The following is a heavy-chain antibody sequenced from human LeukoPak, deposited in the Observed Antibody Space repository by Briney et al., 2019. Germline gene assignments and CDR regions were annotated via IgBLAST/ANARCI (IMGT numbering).Heavy chain of an antibody. CDR1: GFTFSSFA. CDR3: AKPRTTGLGWAQFDY. CDR2: FDGNGPNT. D-gene: IGHD2-8*02. Sequence: GGSLRLSCAASGFTFSSFAMTWVRQAPGKGLEWVSGFDGNGPNTYYADSVKGRWTISRDNSRNTLYLEINSLRPEDTAIYYCAKPRTTGLGWAQFDYWGQGSLVTVSS. J-gene: IGHJ4*02. V-gene: IGHV3-23*01.